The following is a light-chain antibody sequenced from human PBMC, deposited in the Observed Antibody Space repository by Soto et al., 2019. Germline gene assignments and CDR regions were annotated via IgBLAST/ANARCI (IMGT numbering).Light chain of an antibody. CDR1: QSVSSY. CDR3: QQRSNWPFT. CDR2: DAS. J-gene: IGKJ4*01. Sequence: EIVLTQSHDTLSLSPGERATLSCRASQSVSSYLGWYQQKPGQAPSLLIYDASNRATGTPARFSGSGSGTDITLTISSREPEDFAVYSCQQRSNWPFTFGGGTRVEIK. V-gene: IGKV3-11*01.